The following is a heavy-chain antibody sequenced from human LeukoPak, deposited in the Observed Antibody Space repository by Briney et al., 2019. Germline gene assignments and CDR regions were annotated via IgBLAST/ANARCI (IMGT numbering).Heavy chain of an antibody. Sequence: SETLSLTCTVSGGSISGSGYYWAWIRQPPKKGLEWIGSIYYSGTTYFNPSLKSRITISIDTSKNQFSLKLTSVTAADTAVYYCATGPPLGPGFWGQGTPVTVSS. D-gene: IGHD7-27*01. CDR1: GGSISGSGYY. J-gene: IGHJ4*02. CDR2: IYYSGTT. CDR3: ATGPPLGPGF. V-gene: IGHV4-39*01.